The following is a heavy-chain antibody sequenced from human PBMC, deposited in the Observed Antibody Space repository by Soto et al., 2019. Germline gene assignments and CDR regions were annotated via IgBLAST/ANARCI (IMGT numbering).Heavy chain of an antibody. D-gene: IGHD5-18*01. V-gene: IGHV3-74*01. CDR3: ARVNPGYSYVNY. CDR1: GFTFSSYW. J-gene: IGHJ4*02. Sequence: HPGGSLRLSCAASGFTFSSYWMLWVRQAPGKGLVWVSRINSDGSTTSYADSVKGRFTISRDNAKNTLYLQMNSLRAEDTAVYYCARVNPGYSYVNYWGQGTLVTVSS. CDR2: INSDGSTT.